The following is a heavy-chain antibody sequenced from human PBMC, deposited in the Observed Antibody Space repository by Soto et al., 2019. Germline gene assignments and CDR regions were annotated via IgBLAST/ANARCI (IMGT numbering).Heavy chain of an antibody. CDR2: IIPILGIA. J-gene: IGHJ6*03. CDR1: GGTFSSYT. V-gene: IGHV1-69*02. Sequence: SVKVSCKASGGTFSSYTISWVRQAPGQGLEWMGRIIPILGIANYAQKFQGRVTITADKSTSTAYMELSSLRSEDTAVYYCARSSEFMITFGGVIPRSQRYCYYYMDVWGKGTTVTVSS. CDR3: ARSSEFMITFGGVIPRSQRYCYYYMDV. D-gene: IGHD3-16*02.